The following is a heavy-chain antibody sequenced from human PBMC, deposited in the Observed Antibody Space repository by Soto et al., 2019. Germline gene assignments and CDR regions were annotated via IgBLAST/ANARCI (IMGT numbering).Heavy chain of an antibody. Sequence: ASVKVSCKAIGYSFTSHYMHWVRQAPGQGLEWMGTIYPGGVNIGYAQKFKGRVTMTKDTSTSTVYMELNSLTSEDTAVYYCARDQSWHEVVWWFYPWGQGTLVTVSS. D-gene: IGHD2-15*01. J-gene: IGHJ5*02. V-gene: IGHV1-46*03. CDR2: IYPGGVNI. CDR3: ARDQSWHEVVWWFYP. CDR1: GYSFTSHY.